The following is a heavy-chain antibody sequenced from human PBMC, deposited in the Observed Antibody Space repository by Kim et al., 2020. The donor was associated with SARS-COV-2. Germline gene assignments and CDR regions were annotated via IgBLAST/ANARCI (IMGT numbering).Heavy chain of an antibody. CDR2: INAGNGNT. Sequence: ASVKVSCKASGYTFTSYAMHWVRQAPGQRLEWMGWINAGNGNTKYSQKFQGRVTITRDTSASTAYMELSSLRSEDTAVYYCARVGGSYYGQVRYYGMDVWGQGTTVTVSS. V-gene: IGHV1-3*01. D-gene: IGHD1-26*01. CDR1: GYTFTSYA. J-gene: IGHJ6*02. CDR3: ARVGGSYYGQVRYYGMDV.